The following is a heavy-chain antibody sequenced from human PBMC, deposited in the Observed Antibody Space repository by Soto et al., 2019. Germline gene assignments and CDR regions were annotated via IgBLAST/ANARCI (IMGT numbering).Heavy chain of an antibody. Sequence: QVQLVESGGGVVQPGRSLRLSCAASGFTFSSYGMHWVRQAPGKGLEWVAVISYDGTNKYYADSVKGRFTISRDNSKNSLYLQMNSLRAEDTGVYYCAGGYGLTYFDYWGQGTLVTVSS. CDR3: AGGYGLTYFDY. CDR1: GFTFSSYG. V-gene: IGHV3-30*03. J-gene: IGHJ4*02. D-gene: IGHD1-1*01. CDR2: ISYDGTNK.